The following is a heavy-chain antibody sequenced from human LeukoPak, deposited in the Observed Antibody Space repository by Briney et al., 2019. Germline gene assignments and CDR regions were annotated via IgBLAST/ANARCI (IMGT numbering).Heavy chain of an antibody. D-gene: IGHD1-7*01. CDR2: ISGSGGST. CDR1: GFTFSSYA. Sequence: PGGSLRLSCAASGFTFSSYAMSWVRQAPGKGLEWVSAISGSGGSTYYADSVKGRFTISRDNSKNTLYLQMNSLRAEDTAVYYCAKDQPRITGTTWDWFDPWGQETLVTVSS. CDR3: AKDQPRITGTTWDWFDP. V-gene: IGHV3-23*01. J-gene: IGHJ5*02.